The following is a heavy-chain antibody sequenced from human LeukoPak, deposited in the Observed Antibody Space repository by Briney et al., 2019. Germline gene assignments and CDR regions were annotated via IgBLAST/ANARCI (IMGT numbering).Heavy chain of an antibody. D-gene: IGHD4-11*01. CDR2: IYYSGRT. V-gene: IGHV4-59*01. CDR3: AKSYSNYLPFDY. J-gene: IGHJ4*02. CDR1: GGSISGYH. Sequence: SETLSLTCNVSGGSISGYHWSWIRQPPGKGLEWLGYIYYSGRTNYNPSLKSRVTISVDTSKNQFSLKLSSVTAADTAVYYCAKSYSNYLPFDYWGQGTLVTVSS.